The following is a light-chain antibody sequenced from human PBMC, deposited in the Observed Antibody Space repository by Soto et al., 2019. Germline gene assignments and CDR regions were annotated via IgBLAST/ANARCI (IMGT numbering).Light chain of an antibody. CDR2: DTF. Sequence: QAVVTQEPSLTVSPGGTVTLTCGSSTGPVTSTHYPYWFQQKPGQAPRTLIHDTFNKHSWTPARFSGSLLGGQAALTLSGVQVEDEADYYCLLVYSGTVVFGGGTKLTVL. CDR3: LLVYSGTVV. J-gene: IGLJ2*01. V-gene: IGLV7-46*01. CDR1: TGPVTSTHY.